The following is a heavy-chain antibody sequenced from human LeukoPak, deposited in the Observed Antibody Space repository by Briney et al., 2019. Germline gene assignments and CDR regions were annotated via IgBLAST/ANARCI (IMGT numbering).Heavy chain of an antibody. J-gene: IGHJ6*02. Sequence: GASVKVSCKASGGTFSSYAISWVRQAPGQGLEWMGRIIPILGIANYAQKFQGRVTITADKSASTAYMELSSLRSEDTAVYYCARDSISYGRYYYGMDVWGQGTTVTVSS. V-gene: IGHV1-69*04. CDR1: GGTFSSYA. CDR3: ARDSISYGRYYYGMDV. CDR2: IIPILGIA. D-gene: IGHD5-18*01.